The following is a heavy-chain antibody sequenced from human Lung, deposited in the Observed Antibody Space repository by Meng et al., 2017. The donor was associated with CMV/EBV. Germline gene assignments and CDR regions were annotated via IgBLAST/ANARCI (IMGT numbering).Heavy chain of an antibody. J-gene: IGHJ5*02. CDR2: INHSGST. V-gene: IGHV4-34*01. CDR3: ARVENYDFWSGYYTGGWFDP. Sequence: SXTXSLXCAVYGGSLSGYYWSWIRQPPAKGLEWIGEINHSGSTNYNPSLKSRVTIAVDTSKTQFSLKLSSVTAADTAVYYCARVENYDFWSGYYTGGWFDPWXQGNXVTVSS. CDR1: GGSLSGYY. D-gene: IGHD3-3*01.